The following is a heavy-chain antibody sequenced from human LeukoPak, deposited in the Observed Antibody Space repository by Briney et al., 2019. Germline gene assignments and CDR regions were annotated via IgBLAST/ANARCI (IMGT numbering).Heavy chain of an antibody. V-gene: IGHV1-46*01. CDR3: ARDSIIGTTGWFDS. CDR1: GYTLTSYC. CDR2: INPSDSGA. J-gene: IGHJ5*01. Sequence: ASVKVSCKASGYTLTSYCMNWVRQAPGQGLEWMGIINPSDSGAMYAQKFQGRVVMTRDASTSTVYMELSSLRSEDTAIYYCARDSIIGTTGWFDSWGQGTLVTISS. D-gene: IGHD1-20*01.